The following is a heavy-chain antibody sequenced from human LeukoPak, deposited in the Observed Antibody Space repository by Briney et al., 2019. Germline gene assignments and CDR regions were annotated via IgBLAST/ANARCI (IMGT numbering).Heavy chain of an antibody. D-gene: IGHD2-2*01. J-gene: IGHJ4*02. V-gene: IGHV3-74*03. CDR2: ITSDGTST. CDR1: GFTFSSHE. CDR3: ARDWYHAIDY. Sequence: PGGSLRLSCIASGFTFSSHEMNWVRQAPGQELVWVARITSDGTSTSYAESVKGRFTISRDNAKNTLYLQMNSLRAEDTAVYYCARDWYHAIDYWGQGTLVTVSS.